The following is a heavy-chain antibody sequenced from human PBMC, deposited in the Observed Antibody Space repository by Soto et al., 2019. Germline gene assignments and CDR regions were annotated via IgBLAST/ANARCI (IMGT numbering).Heavy chain of an antibody. J-gene: IGHJ6*02. CDR3: ARGRLGDFWSGRSYGMDV. CDR1: GYTFTSYD. Sequence: ASVKVSCKASGYTFTSYDINWVRQATGQGLEWMGWMNPNSGNTGYAQKFQGRVTMTRNTSISTAYMELSSLRSEDTAVYYCARGRLGDFWSGRSYGMDVWGQGTTVTVSS. D-gene: IGHD3-3*01. CDR2: MNPNSGNT. V-gene: IGHV1-8*01.